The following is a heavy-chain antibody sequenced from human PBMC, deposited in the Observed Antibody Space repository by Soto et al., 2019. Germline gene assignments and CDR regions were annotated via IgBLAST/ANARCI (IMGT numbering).Heavy chain of an antibody. D-gene: IGHD2-2*01. J-gene: IGHJ5*02. V-gene: IGHV4-4*07. Sequence: QVQLQESGPGLVKPSETLSLTCTVSGGSISSHYWSWIRQPAGKGLEWIGRIYTSGSTNYNPALKSRVTMSVDTSKNQFSLKLSSVTAADTAGYYCARDSRRGCSSTSCFGLGNWFDPWGQGTLVTVSS. CDR1: GGSISSHY. CDR2: IYTSGST. CDR3: ARDSRRGCSSTSCFGLGNWFDP.